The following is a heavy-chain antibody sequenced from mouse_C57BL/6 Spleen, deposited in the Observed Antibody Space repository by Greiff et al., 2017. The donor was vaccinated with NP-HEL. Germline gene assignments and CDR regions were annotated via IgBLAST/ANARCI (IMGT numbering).Heavy chain of an antibody. D-gene: IGHD2-3*01. CDR2: IWRGGST. Sequence: VQLQQSGPSLVQPSQSLSITCTVSGFSLTSYGVHWVRQSPGKGLEWLGVIWRGGSTDYNAAFMSRLSITKDNSKSQVFFKMNSLQADDTAIYYCAKNDGYSSYWYFDVWGTGTTVTVSS. CDR1: GFSLTSYG. V-gene: IGHV2-5-1*01. CDR3: AKNDGYSSYWYFDV. J-gene: IGHJ1*03.